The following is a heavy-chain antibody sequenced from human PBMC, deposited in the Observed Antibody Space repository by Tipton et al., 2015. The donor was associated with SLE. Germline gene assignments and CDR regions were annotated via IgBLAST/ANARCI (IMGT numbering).Heavy chain of an antibody. V-gene: IGHV4-59*11. CDR3: AKNGGPATFAI. J-gene: IGHJ3*02. Sequence: TLSLTCTVSGGSISSHYWSWVRQPPGKGLEWIGFIFNGGNTSYKPSLRRRVTISVNTSKNQFSLKLSSVTASDTAIYYCAKNGGPATFAIWGQGTMVTVSS. CDR2: IFNGGNT. CDR1: GGSISSHY. D-gene: IGHD3-10*01.